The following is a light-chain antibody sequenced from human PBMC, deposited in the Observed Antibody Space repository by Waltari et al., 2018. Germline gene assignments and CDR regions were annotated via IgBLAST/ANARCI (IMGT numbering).Light chain of an antibody. J-gene: IGLJ1*01. CDR1: SSDVGGYDY. Sequence: QSALTQPASVSGSPGQSITISCTGTSSDVGGYDYVSWCQQHPGKAPKLLIYDGNKRPSGLSNRFSGSKSGNTASLTISGLQAEDEADYYCTSYTRSSTYVFGTGTKVTVL. CDR3: TSYTRSSTYV. CDR2: DGN. V-gene: IGLV2-14*01.